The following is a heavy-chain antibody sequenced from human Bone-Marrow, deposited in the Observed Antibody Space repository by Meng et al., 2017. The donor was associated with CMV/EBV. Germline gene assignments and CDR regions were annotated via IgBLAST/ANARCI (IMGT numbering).Heavy chain of an antibody. CDR3: AKDRRRITIFGVVNNWFDP. J-gene: IGHJ5*02. Sequence: GGSLRLSCAASGFTFSSYSMNWVRQAPGKGLERVSSISSSSSYIYYADSVKGRFTISRDNAKNSLYLQMNSLRAEDTAVYYCAKDRRRITIFGVVNNWFDPWGQGTLVTVSS. V-gene: IGHV3-21*04. CDR2: ISSSSSYI. CDR1: GFTFSSYS. D-gene: IGHD3-3*01.